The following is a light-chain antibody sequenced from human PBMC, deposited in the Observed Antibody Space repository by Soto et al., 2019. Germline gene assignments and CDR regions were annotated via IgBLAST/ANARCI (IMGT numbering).Light chain of an antibody. J-gene: IGLJ2*01. CDR3: CSYAGSSTFVI. CDR2: EVS. V-gene: IGLV2-23*02. Sequence: QSVLTQPAAVSGSPGQSITISCTGTSSDVGSYNFVSWYQQHPGKAPKLMIYEVSKRPSGVSNRFSGSKSGNTASLTISGLQADDEADYYCCSYAGSSTFVIFGGGTKVTVL. CDR1: SSDVGSYNF.